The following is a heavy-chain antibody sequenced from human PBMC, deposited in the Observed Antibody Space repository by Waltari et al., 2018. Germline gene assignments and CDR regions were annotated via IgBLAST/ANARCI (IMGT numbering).Heavy chain of an antibody. CDR2: IDNYGSIT. D-gene: IGHD2-2*01. Sequence: EVQLVESGGGLVQPGGSLRLACAASGFAFENFWMRWVRQVPGKGLVWVSRIDNYGSITTYADSVEGRFTISRDNAKNTLYLQMNSLTVADTALYYCALDLGGYAGSWGQGTMVTVSS. V-gene: IGHV3-74*01. CDR3: ALDLGGYAGS. CDR1: GFAFENFW. J-gene: IGHJ4*02.